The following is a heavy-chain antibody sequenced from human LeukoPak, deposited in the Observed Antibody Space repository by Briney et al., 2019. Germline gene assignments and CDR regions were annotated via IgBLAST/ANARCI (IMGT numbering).Heavy chain of an antibody. D-gene: IGHD5-12*01. CDR3: ARGYSGAAYYYYYMDV. J-gene: IGHJ6*03. CDR2: IYYTGST. Sequence: SETLSLTCTVSGDSISDSDYYWGWIRQPPGKGLEWIGSIYYTGSTYYNPSLKSRLTISVDTSNNQFSLKLNSVTAADTAVYYCARGYSGAAYYYYYMDVWGKGTTVTVSS. V-gene: IGHV4-39*02. CDR1: GDSISDSDYY.